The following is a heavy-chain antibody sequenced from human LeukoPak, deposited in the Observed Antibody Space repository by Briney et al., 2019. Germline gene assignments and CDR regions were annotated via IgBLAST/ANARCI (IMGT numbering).Heavy chain of an antibody. Sequence: GGSLRLSCEVSGVTFSNYWMSWVRQAPGKGLEWVGRIKAKSDGETLDYGTAVKGRFTISRDNSKSTLYLQMNSLRAEDTAVYYCARDIDDSSGYSYYFDYWGQGTLVTVSS. J-gene: IGHJ4*02. CDR1: GVTFSNYW. CDR2: IKAKSDGETL. V-gene: IGHV3-15*01. D-gene: IGHD3-22*01. CDR3: ARDIDDSSGYSYYFDY.